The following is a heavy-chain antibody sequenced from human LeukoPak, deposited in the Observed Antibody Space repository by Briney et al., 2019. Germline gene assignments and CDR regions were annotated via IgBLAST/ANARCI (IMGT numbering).Heavy chain of an antibody. D-gene: IGHD4-23*01. V-gene: IGHV3-30*18. Sequence: GGSLRLSCAASGFTFSSYGMHWVRQAPGKGLEWVAVISYDGSNKYYADSVKGRFTISRDNSKNTLHLQMNSLRAEDTAVYYCAKDGSTVVNAFDYWGQGTLVTVSS. CDR3: AKDGSTVVNAFDY. J-gene: IGHJ4*02. CDR2: ISYDGSNK. CDR1: GFTFSSYG.